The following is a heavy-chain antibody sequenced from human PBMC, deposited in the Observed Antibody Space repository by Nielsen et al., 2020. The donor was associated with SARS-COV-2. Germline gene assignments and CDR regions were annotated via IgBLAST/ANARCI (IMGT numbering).Heavy chain of an antibody. CDR3: VRDSSVVIWSGYPVD. Sequence: GGSLRLSCAASGFTFSSYGMHWVRQAPGKGLEWVSYISTSSSPKYYADSVKGRFIISRDNAKNSLYLQMNSLGAEDTAVYYCVRDSSVVIWSGYPVDWGQGTLVTVSS. D-gene: IGHD3-3*01. V-gene: IGHV3-48*01. CDR1: GFTFSSYG. CDR2: ISTSSSPK. J-gene: IGHJ4*02.